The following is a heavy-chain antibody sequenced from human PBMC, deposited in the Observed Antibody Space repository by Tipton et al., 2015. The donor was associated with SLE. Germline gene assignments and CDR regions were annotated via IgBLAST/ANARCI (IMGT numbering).Heavy chain of an antibody. V-gene: IGHV1-18*01. CDR2: ISAYNGNT. J-gene: IGHJ3*01. D-gene: IGHD6-13*01. Sequence: QLVQSGAEVKKPGASVKVSCKASGYTFTSYGISWARQAPGQGLEWMGWISAYNGNTNYAQKLQGRVTMTTDTSTSTAYMELRSLRSDDTAVYYCARDSLAQFLGKATAVFGAFDLWGPGTMVTVSS. CDR3: ARDSLAQFLGKATAVFGAFDL. CDR1: GYTFTSYG.